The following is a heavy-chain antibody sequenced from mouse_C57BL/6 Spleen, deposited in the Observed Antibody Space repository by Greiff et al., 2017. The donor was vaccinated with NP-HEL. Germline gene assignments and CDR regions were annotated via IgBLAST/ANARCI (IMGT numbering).Heavy chain of an antibody. J-gene: IGHJ3*01. V-gene: IGHV14-4*01. CDR1: GFNIKDDY. CDR3: TTGGNHGRFAY. Sequence: EVQVVESGAELVRPGASVKLSCTASGFNIKDDYMHWVKQRPEQGLEWIGWIDPENGDTEYASKFQGKATITADTSSNTAYLQLSSLTSEDAAVYYCTTGGNHGRFAYWGQGTLVTVSA. D-gene: IGHD2-1*01. CDR2: IDPENGDT.